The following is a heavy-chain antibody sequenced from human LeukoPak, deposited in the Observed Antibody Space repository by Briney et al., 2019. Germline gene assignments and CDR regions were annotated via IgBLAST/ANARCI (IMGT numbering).Heavy chain of an antibody. CDR3: GALDSSGALDY. CDR2: IYYSGST. CDR1: GGSISSYY. D-gene: IGHD3-22*01. Sequence: SETLSLTCTVSGGSISSYYWSWIRQPPGKGLEWIGYIYYSGSTNYNPSLKSRVTISVDTSKNQFSLKLSSVTAADTAVYYCGALDSSGALDYWGQGTLVTVSS. J-gene: IGHJ4*02. V-gene: IGHV4-59*08.